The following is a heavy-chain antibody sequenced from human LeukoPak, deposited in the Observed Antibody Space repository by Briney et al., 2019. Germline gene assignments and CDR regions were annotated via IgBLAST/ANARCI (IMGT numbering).Heavy chain of an antibody. Sequence: GGSLRLSCAASGFPFSSYSMNWVRQAPGKGLEWVSSISSSSSYRYYADSVKGRFTISRDNAKNSLYLQMNSLRAEDTAVYYCARTFDCGGDRYSGGLDYWGQGTLVTVSS. CDR3: ARTFDCGGDRYSGGLDY. J-gene: IGHJ4*02. CDR1: GFPFSSYS. D-gene: IGHD2-21*02. CDR2: ISSSSSYR. V-gene: IGHV3-21*01.